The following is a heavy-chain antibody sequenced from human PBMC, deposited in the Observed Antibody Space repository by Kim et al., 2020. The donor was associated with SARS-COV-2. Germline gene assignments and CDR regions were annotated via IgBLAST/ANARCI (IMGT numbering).Heavy chain of an antibody. Sequence: GGSLRLSCAASGFTFSNYAMHWVRQAPGKGLEWVAVISSDGSNIYYVDSVKGRFTISRDSSKNTLYLQMNSLRVEDTAVYYCARGAYCGGDCYSPIGSPYIDNWGQGALVTVSS. J-gene: IGHJ4*02. CDR3: ARGAYCGGDCYSPIGSPYIDN. V-gene: IGHV3-30*04. CDR1: GFTFSNYA. D-gene: IGHD2-21*01. CDR2: ISSDGSNI.